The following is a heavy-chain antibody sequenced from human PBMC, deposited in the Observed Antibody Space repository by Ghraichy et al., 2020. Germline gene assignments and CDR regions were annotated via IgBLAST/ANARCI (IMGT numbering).Heavy chain of an antibody. CDR1: GFTFSSYA. D-gene: IGHD2-15*01. Sequence: GGSLRLSCAASGFTFSSYAMSWVRQAPGKGLEWVSAISGSGGSTYYADSVKGRFTISRDNSKNTLYLQMNSLRAEDTAVYYCAKGHREIPTSLGYCSGGSCSGHPFDPWGQGTLVTVSS. V-gene: IGHV3-23*01. J-gene: IGHJ5*02. CDR2: ISGSGGST. CDR3: AKGHREIPTSLGYCSGGSCSGHPFDP.